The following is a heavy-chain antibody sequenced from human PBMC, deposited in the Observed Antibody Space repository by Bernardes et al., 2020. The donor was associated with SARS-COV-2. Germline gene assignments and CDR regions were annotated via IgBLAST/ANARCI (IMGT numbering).Heavy chain of an antibody. Sequence: GCSLRHACAASGFTFEDYPMHWVRQIPGKSLEWVSLVSWDGSSTNYADSVKGRFIISRDSSRNTLHLQMNSLRKEDTALYYCATERQSLTIFGVGHDAFDFWGQGTMVTVAS. CDR2: VSWDGSST. V-gene: IGHV3-43*01. J-gene: IGHJ3*01. CDR3: ATERQSLTIFGVGHDAFDF. D-gene: IGHD3-3*01. CDR1: GFTFEDYP.